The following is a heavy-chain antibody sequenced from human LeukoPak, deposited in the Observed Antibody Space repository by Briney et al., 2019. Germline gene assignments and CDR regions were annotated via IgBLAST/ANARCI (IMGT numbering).Heavy chain of an antibody. CDR1: GGSINNYY. V-gene: IGHV3-11*01. CDR3: ARDRGSSWIFDY. CDR2: ISSSGSTI. D-gene: IGHD6-13*01. J-gene: IGHJ4*02. Sequence: LSLTCTVSGGSINNYYWNWVRQAPGKGLEWVSYISSSGSTIYYADSVKGRFTISRDNAKNSLYLQMNSLRAEDTALYYCARDRGSSWIFDYWGQGTLVTVSS.